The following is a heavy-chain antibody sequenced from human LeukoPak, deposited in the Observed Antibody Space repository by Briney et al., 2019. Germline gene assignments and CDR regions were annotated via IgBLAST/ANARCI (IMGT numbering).Heavy chain of an antibody. CDR3: ARGPGAIRL. V-gene: IGHV4-61*02. CDR2: IYTSGST. J-gene: IGHJ4*02. CDR1: GGSISSGSYY. Sequence: SQTLSLTCTVSGGSISSGSYYWSWIRQPAGKGLEWIGRIYTSGSTNYNPSLKSRVTISVDTSKNQFSLKLSSVTAADTAVYYCARGPGAIRLWGQGTLVTVSS. D-gene: IGHD3-10*01.